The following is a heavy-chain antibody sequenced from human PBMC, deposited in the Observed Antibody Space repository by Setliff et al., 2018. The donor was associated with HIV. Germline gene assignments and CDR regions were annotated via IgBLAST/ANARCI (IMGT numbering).Heavy chain of an antibody. CDR3: VAATTEGFDP. J-gene: IGHJ5*02. CDR2: IRSKASAYAT. V-gene: IGHV3-73*01. D-gene: IGHD6-13*01. Sequence: RLSCAASGFTFSASAIHWVRQASGKGPEWVGHIRSKASAYATASAASVKGRFTVSRDDSSDTAYLHMSNLKSEDTAVYYCVAATTEGFDPWGQGTLVTVS. CDR1: GFTFSASA.